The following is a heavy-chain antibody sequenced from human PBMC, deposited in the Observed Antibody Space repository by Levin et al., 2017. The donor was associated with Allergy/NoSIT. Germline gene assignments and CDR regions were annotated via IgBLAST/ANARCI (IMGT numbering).Heavy chain of an antibody. CDR1: GGSISSRSYH. J-gene: IGHJ4*02. D-gene: IGHD3-10*02. CDR3: ARCSPPDYFDD. Sequence: SETLSLTCTVSGGSISSRSYHWGWIRQSPGKGLEWIGSIYYSGSTYYNPSLKSRVTLSVDTSKNQFSLKIRSVSAADTAVYHCARCSPPDYFDDWGQGTLVTVSS. CDR2: IYYSGST. V-gene: IGHV4-39*01.